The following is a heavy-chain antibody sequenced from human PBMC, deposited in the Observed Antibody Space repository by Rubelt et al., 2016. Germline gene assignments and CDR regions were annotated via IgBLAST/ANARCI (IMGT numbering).Heavy chain of an antibody. CDR3: ARGQRGGIFYGWFDP. D-gene: IGHD1-26*01. V-gene: IGHV3-48*02. J-gene: IGHJ5*02. Sequence: VRQPPGKGLEWVSHISSSSSNIYYADSVKGRFTISRDNAKNSLYLQMNSLRDEDTAVYYCARGQRGGIFYGWFDPWGQGTLVTVSS. CDR2: ISSSSSNI.